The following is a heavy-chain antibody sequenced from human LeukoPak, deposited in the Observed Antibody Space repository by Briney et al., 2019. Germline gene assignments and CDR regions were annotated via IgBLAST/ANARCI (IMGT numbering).Heavy chain of an antibody. D-gene: IGHD6-13*01. CDR3: ARHLGSSWYYYYGMDV. CDR2: IYYSGST. Sequence: SWTLSLTFTFSGGFIRSYYWNGLRQPRGKGVEGIGYIYYSGSTNYNPSLKTRVTISVDTSKNQFSLKLRSVTAADTAVYYCARHLGSSWYYYYGMDVWGQGTTVTVSS. V-gene: IGHV4-59*08. J-gene: IGHJ6*02. CDR1: GGFIRSYY.